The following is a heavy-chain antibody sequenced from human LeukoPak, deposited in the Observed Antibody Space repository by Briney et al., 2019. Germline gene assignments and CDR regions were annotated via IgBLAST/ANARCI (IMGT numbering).Heavy chain of an antibody. CDR1: GGSFSGYY. CDR2: INHSGST. V-gene: IGHV4-34*01. D-gene: IGHD6-13*01. Sequence: SETLSLTCAVYGGSFSGYYWSWIRQPPGKGLEWIGEINHSGSTNYNPSLKSRVTISVDTSKNQFSLKLSSVTAADTAVYYCARRSSWYSLYYFDYWGREPWSPSPQ. CDR3: ARRSSWYSLYYFDY. J-gene: IGHJ4*02.